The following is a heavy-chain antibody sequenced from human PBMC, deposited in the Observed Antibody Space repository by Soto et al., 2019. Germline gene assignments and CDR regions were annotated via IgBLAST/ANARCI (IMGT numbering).Heavy chain of an antibody. CDR1: GGSISSYY. CDR3: ARDSREDSSSSYYYYYMDV. D-gene: IGHD6-6*01. V-gene: IGHV4-59*01. CDR2: IYYSGST. J-gene: IGHJ6*03. Sequence: SETLSLTCTVSGGSISSYYWSWIRQPPGKGLEWIGYIYYSGSTNYNPSLKSRVTISVDTSKNQFSLKLSSVTAADTAVYYCARDSREDSSSSYYYYYMDVWGKGTTVTVSS.